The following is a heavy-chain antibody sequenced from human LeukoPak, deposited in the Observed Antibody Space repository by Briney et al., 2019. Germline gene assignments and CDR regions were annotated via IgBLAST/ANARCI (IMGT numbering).Heavy chain of an antibody. D-gene: IGHD6-19*01. CDR1: GGSISSYY. V-gene: IGHV4-59*01. CDR2: IYYSGST. CDR3: ARVTVAGEADY. Sequence: SETLSLTCTVSGGSISSYYWSWLRQPPGKGLEWIGYIYYSGSTNYNPSLKSRVTISVDTSENQFSLKLSSVTAADTAVYYCARVTVAGEADYWGQGTLVTVSS. J-gene: IGHJ4*02.